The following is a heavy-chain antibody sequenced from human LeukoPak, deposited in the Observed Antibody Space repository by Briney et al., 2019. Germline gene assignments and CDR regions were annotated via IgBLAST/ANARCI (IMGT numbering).Heavy chain of an antibody. Sequence: SETLSLTCTVSGGSIIDNYWSWIRQSAGTGLEWIGRIYGSGITDYNPSLKSRVTMSLDTSRKQFSLRLTSVTAADTAVYYCSMLKFYDSTGYSPGYYMDVWGKGTTVSVFS. V-gene: IGHV4-4*07. CDR1: GGSIIDNY. D-gene: IGHD3-22*01. CDR3: SMLKFYDSTGYSPGYYMDV. J-gene: IGHJ6*03. CDR2: IYGSGIT.